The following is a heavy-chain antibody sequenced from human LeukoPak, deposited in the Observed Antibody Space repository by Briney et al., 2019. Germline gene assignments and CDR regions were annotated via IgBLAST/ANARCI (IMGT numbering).Heavy chain of an antibody. J-gene: IGHJ4*02. CDR3: ARDLNYYDSSGYYPRFDY. Sequence: ASVKVSCKASGYTLTSYGMSWVRQAPGQGLEWMGWINTYNGNTNYAQKLQGRVTMTTDTSTSTAYMELRSLRSDDTAVYYCARDLNYYDSSGYYPRFDYWGQGTLVTVSS. CDR1: GYTLTSYG. D-gene: IGHD3-22*01. V-gene: IGHV1-18*01. CDR2: INTYNGNT.